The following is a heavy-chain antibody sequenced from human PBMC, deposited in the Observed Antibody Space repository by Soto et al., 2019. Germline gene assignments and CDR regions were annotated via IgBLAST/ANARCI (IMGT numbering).Heavy chain of an antibody. D-gene: IGHD3-3*01. CDR2: ISAYNGNT. CDR1: GYTFTRYG. Sequence: ASVKVSCKASGYTFTRYGISWVRQAPGRGLEWMGWISAYNGNTNYAQKLQGRVTMTTDTSTSTAYMELRSLRSDDTAVYYCATTPSSYDFWSGYYSRYYYYYMDVWGKGTTVTVSS. CDR3: ATTPSSYDFWSGYYSRYYYYYMDV. V-gene: IGHV1-18*01. J-gene: IGHJ6*03.